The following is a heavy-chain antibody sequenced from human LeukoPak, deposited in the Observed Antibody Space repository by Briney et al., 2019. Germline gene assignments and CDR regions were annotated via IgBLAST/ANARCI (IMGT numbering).Heavy chain of an antibody. CDR1: GFSFSSYS. J-gene: IGHJ4*02. Sequence: GGSLRLSCAASGFSFSSYSIHWVRQAPGKGLEWVAVISSDRNSKNFALSVKGRFPISRDNSKNTLFLQMNNLRSEDTALYYCVSPTADYPFLYYFDSWGQGTLVTVSS. V-gene: IGHV3-30-3*01. CDR2: ISSDRNSK. D-gene: IGHD5-12*01. CDR3: VSPTADYPFLYYFDS.